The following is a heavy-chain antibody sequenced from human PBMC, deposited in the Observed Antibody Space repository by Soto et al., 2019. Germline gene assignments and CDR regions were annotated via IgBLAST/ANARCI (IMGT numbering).Heavy chain of an antibody. CDR1: GFTFSDYY. J-gene: IGHJ4*02. D-gene: IGHD3-22*01. V-gene: IGHV3-11*01. CDR2: ISSSGSII. Sequence: PGGSLRLSCAASGFTFSDYYMSWIRQAPGKGLEWVSYISSSGSIIYYADSVKGRFTISRDNARNSLYLQLNSLRAEDTAVYSCARDQGYYDSSGYFDYWGQGTLVTVS. CDR3: ARDQGYYDSSGYFDY.